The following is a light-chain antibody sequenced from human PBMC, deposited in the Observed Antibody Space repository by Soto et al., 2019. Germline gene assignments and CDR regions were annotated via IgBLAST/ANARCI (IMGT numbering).Light chain of an antibody. V-gene: IGKV3-11*01. CDR3: QQRSNWPPT. CDR2: DAS. Sequence: EIVLTQSPATLSLSPGERATLSCRASQSVSSYLAWYQRKPGQAPRLLIYDASNSATGIPARFSGSGSGTDFTLTISSLQPEDFAVYYCQQRSNWPPTFGGGTKVEIK. CDR1: QSVSSY. J-gene: IGKJ4*01.